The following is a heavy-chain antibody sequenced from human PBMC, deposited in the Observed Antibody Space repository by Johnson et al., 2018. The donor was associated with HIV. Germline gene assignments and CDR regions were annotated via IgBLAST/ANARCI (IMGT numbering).Heavy chain of an antibody. CDR1: GVTFSSHA. CDR2: ISYDGSNK. D-gene: IGHD6-6*01. Sequence: QVQLVESGGGVVQPGRSLRLSCAASGVTFSSHAMHWVRQAPGKGLDWVTVISYDGSNKYYADSVKGRFTISRENSKNTLYLQMNSLRAEDTAVYYCARASSIAARGADAFDIWGQGTMVIVSP. CDR3: ARASSIAARGADAFDI. J-gene: IGHJ3*02. V-gene: IGHV3-30-3*01.